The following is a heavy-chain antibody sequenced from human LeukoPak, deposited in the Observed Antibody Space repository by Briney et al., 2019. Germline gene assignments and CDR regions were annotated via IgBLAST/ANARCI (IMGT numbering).Heavy chain of an antibody. J-gene: IGHJ4*02. CDR3: ATGYSSTWYYFDY. V-gene: IGHV4-59*01. CDR1: GDSISSYY. CDR2: IYHSGST. Sequence: SETLSLTCTVSGDSISSYYWSWIRQPPGKGLEWLGYIYHSGSTNYNPSLKSRVTISADTSKDQFCLKLASVTAADTAVYYCATGYSSTWYYFDYWGQGTLVTVSS. D-gene: IGHD6-13*01.